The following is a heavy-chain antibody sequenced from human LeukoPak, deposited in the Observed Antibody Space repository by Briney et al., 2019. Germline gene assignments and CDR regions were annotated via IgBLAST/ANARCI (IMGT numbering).Heavy chain of an antibody. J-gene: IGHJ4*02. V-gene: IGHV3-53*01. Sequence: GGSLRLSCAASGLTVGSNYMSWVRQAPGKGLEWVSSIYSDGSTYYADSVKGRFTISRDISKNTLHLQMNSLRAEDTAVYYCAKDRGGSYPYYFDYWGQGTLVTVSS. CDR2: IYSDGST. D-gene: IGHD1-26*01. CDR1: GLTVGSNY. CDR3: AKDRGGSYPYYFDY.